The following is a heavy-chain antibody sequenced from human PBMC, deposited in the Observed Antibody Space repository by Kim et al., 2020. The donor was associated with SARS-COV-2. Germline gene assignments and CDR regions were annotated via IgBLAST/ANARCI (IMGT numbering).Heavy chain of an antibody. Sequence: NHSGSTIYNPSLKSRVTISVDTSKNQFSLKLSSVTAADTAVYYCAGGYYHWGQGTLVTVSS. V-gene: IGHV4-34*01. J-gene: IGHJ5*02. CDR2: NHSGST. D-gene: IGHD2-8*01. CDR3: AGGYYH.